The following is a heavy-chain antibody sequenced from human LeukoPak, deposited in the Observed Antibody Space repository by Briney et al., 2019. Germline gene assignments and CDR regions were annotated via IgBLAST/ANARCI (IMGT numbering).Heavy chain of an antibody. CDR3: ARDGAPPYYYYYYMDV. CDR2: ISYDGSNK. J-gene: IGHJ6*03. D-gene: IGHD1-26*01. CDR1: GFTFSSYA. V-gene: IGHV3-30*04. Sequence: GGSLRLSCAASGFTFSSYAMHWVRQAPGKGLEWVAVISYDGSNKYYADSVKGRFTISRDNSKNTLYLQMNSLRAEDTAVYYCARDGAPPYYYYYYMDVWGKGTTVTVSS.